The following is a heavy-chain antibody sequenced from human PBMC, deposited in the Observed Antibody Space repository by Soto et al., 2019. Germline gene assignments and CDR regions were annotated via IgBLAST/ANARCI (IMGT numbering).Heavy chain of an antibody. CDR2: INAGNGNT. J-gene: IGHJ4*02. CDR3: ARDPGYSYGYN. D-gene: IGHD5-18*01. Sequence: ASVEVCCTASVYAFNIYAMHCVRQAPGQRLEWMGWINAGNGNTKYSQKFQGRVTITRDTSASTAYMELSSLRSEDTAVYYCARDPGYSYGYNWGQGTLVTVSS. V-gene: IGHV1-3*01. CDR1: VYAFNIYA.